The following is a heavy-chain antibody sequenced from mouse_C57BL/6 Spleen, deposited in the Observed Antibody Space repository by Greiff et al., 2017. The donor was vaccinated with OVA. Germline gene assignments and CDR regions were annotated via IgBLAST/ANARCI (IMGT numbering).Heavy chain of an antibody. CDR2: IDPETGGT. J-gene: IGHJ2*01. V-gene: IGHV1-15*01. Sequence: VKLQQSGAELVRPGASVTLSCKASGYTFTDYEMHWVKQTPVHGLEWIGAIDPETGGTAYNQKFKGKAILTADKSSSTAYMELRSLTSEDSAVYYCTRWDGNYWGQGTTLTVSS. CDR1: GYTFTDYE. D-gene: IGHD4-1*01. CDR3: TRWDGNY.